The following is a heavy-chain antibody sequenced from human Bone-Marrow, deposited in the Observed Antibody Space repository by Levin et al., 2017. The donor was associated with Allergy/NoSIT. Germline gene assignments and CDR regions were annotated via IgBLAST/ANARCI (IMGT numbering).Heavy chain of an antibody. CDR1: GFTFNTYA. CDR3: AKGNVVMVAHGYAMDV. J-gene: IGHJ6*02. CDR2: ASGSGGTT. Sequence: GESLKISCAASGFTFNTYAMSWVRQPPGKGLEWVSAASGSGGTTYYADSVKGRFTISRDNFKNTLYLEMNNLRAEDTAVYHCAKGNVVMVAHGYAMDVWGQGTTVTVSS. D-gene: IGHD2-15*01. V-gene: IGHV3-23*01.